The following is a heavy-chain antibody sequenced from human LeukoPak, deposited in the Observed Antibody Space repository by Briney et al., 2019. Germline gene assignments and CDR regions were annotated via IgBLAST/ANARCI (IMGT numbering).Heavy chain of an antibody. V-gene: IGHV3-23*01. CDR2: ISGSGGST. J-gene: IGHJ4*02. D-gene: IGHD6-19*01. Sequence: GGYLRLSCAASGLTFTSCAASWVRKAPGKGLEWVSGISGSGGSTYYADSVKGRFTISRDNSKNTLYLQMNSLRAEDTAVYYCAKVEQWLARGSPDYWGQGTLVTVSS. CDR3: AKVEQWLARGSPDY. CDR1: GLTFTSCA.